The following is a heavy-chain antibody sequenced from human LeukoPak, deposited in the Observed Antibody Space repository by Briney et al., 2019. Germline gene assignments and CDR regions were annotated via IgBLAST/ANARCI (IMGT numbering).Heavy chain of an antibody. J-gene: IGHJ4*02. Sequence: GGSLRLSCAASGFSFSTYAMTWVRRAPGKGLEWVSGISGSGGSPYYADSVKGRFTISRDTSKNTLYLQMNSLGAEDTAVYYCAKAVYDSSGSFDFWGQGTLVTVSS. CDR2: ISGSGGSP. CDR1: GFSFSTYA. V-gene: IGHV3-23*01. CDR3: AKAVYDSSGSFDF. D-gene: IGHD3-22*01.